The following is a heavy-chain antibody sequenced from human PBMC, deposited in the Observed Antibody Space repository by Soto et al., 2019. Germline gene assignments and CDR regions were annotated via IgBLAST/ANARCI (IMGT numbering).Heavy chain of an antibody. Sequence: QVQLQESGPGLVKPSGTLSLTCSVSGGSMSSDSHFWSWIRQPPGKRLEWIGYFYYSGSTKYNPSLNSGVTISADTSKNQFSLTLSSVTAADSAIYYCARGIWGGFHFDYWGQGTLVTVSS. CDR1: GGSMSSDSHF. D-gene: IGHD3-16*01. CDR2: FYYSGST. V-gene: IGHV4-61*01. CDR3: ARGIWGGFHFDY. J-gene: IGHJ4*02.